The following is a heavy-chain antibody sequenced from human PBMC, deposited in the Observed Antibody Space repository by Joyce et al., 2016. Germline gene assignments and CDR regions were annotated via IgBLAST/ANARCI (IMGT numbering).Heavy chain of an antibody. CDR2: TYDSGYT. J-gene: IGHJ2*01. CDR1: GGSLSSGGYF. Sequence: QLQLQESGPGLVRPSETLSLTCSVSGGSLSSGGYFWGWIRQPLGKSLEWIGSTYDSGYTYPNPSLKSQVTISVDTPKNQFSMEVASVTAADTAVYYCARLPAAGTSRLHWYFDLWGRGTLVTVSS. CDR3: ARLPAAGTSRLHWYFDL. V-gene: IGHV4-39*01. D-gene: IGHD6-13*01.